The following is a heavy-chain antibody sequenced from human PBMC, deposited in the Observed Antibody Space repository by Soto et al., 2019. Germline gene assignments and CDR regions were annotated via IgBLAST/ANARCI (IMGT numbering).Heavy chain of an antibody. V-gene: IGHV3-49*03. Sequence: QAGGSLRLSCTGSGFTFRDYTMSWFRQAPGKGLEWVGFIRSKAYGGTTEYAASVKDRFTISRDDSQSIANLQMNSLKTEDTAVYYCTRDAISPNWGQGTLVTVSS. CDR2: IRSKAYGGTT. CDR1: GFTFRDYT. J-gene: IGHJ4*02. CDR3: TRDAISPN. D-gene: IGHD3-9*01.